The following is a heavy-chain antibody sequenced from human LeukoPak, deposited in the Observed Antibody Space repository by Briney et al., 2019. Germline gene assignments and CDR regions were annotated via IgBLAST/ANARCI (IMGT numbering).Heavy chain of an antibody. Sequence: SETLSLTCTVSGGSIKSYYWNWIRPPAGKGLEWIGRIYSTGITNYNPSLKSRVTMSVDSSKNQFSLKLRSVTAADTAVYHCARDRDWNYWFDPWGRGIPVLVSS. J-gene: IGHJ5*02. CDR1: GGSIKSYY. V-gene: IGHV4-4*07. D-gene: IGHD1-7*01. CDR3: ARDRDWNYWFDP. CDR2: IYSTGIT.